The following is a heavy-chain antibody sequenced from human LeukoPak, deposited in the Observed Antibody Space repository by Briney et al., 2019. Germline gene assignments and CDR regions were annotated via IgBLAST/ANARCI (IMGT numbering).Heavy chain of an antibody. CDR1: GASISSSSYY. J-gene: IGHJ2*01. D-gene: IGHD1-26*01. V-gene: IGHV4-39*07. Sequence: SETLSLTCTVSGASISSSSYYWGWLRQPRGKGLEWIGRIYYSESTYYNPSLKSRVTISVDTSKNQFSLKLSSVTAADTAVYYCARVIVGATNFRWYFDLWGRGTLVTVSS. CDR3: ARVIVGATNFRWYFDL. CDR2: IYYSEST.